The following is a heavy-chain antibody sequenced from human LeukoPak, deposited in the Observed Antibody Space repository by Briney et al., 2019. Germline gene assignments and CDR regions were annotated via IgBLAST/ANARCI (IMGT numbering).Heavy chain of an antibody. Sequence: GGTLRLSCAASGFTFSSYGMSWVRQAPGKGLEWVSAISGSGGSTYYADSVKGRFTISRDNSKNTLYLQMNSLRAEDTAVYYCARRRMVHDYWGQGTLVTVSS. CDR1: GFTFSSYG. D-gene: IGHD3-10*01. V-gene: IGHV3-23*01. CDR3: ARRRMVHDY. J-gene: IGHJ4*02. CDR2: ISGSGGST.